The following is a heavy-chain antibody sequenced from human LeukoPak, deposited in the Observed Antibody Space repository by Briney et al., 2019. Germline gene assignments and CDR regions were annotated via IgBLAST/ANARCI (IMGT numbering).Heavy chain of an antibody. J-gene: IGHJ3*02. D-gene: IGHD1-26*01. V-gene: IGHV5-51*01. Sequence: KRGESLKISCKGSGYSFTSYWIGWVRQMPGKGLEWMGIIYPGDSDTRYSPSFQGQVTISADKSTSTAYLQWSNLRASETAMYYCARSGSLGTFDIWGQGTLVTVSS. CDR3: ARSGSLGTFDI. CDR2: IYPGDSDT. CDR1: GYSFTSYW.